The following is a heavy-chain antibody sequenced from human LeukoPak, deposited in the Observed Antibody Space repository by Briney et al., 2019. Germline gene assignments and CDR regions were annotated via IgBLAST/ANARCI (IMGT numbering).Heavy chain of an antibody. CDR1: GGSFRTYY. CDR3: ARDYSGWSEMDY. V-gene: IGHV4-59*01. Sequence: SETLSLTCTVSGGSFRTYYWSWIRQPPGKGLEWIGYIYYTGSTNYNPSLKSRVTISIDTSKNQFSLKLNSVTAADTAVYYCARDYSGWSEMDYWGQGALVTVSS. D-gene: IGHD6-19*01. CDR2: IYYTGST. J-gene: IGHJ4*02.